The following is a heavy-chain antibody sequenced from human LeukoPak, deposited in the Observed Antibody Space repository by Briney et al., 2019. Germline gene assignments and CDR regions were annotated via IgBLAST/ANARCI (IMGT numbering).Heavy chain of an antibody. CDR3: ARGGGPRAFDF. Sequence: PGGSLRLSCAASGFTVSSNYMGWVRQAPGKGLEWVSVIYSGGSIYYADSVKGRFTISRDNSKNTLYLQMNSLRAEDTAVYYCARGGGPRAFDFWGQGTMVTVSS. CDR1: GFTVSSNY. J-gene: IGHJ3*01. V-gene: IGHV3-66*01. CDR2: IYSGGSI. D-gene: IGHD1-26*01.